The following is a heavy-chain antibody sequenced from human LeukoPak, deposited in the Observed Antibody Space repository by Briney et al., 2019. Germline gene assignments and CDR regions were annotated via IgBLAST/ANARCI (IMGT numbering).Heavy chain of an antibody. J-gene: IGHJ4*02. V-gene: IGHV1-69*04. CDR1: GGTFSSYA. Sequence: GSSVKVSCKASGGTFSSYAISWVRQAPGQGLEWMGRIIPILGIANYAQKFQGRVTITADKSTSTAYMELSSLRSEDTAVYYSAKPGIYCSGGSCYYFDYWGQGTLVTVSS. CDR2: IIPILGIA. D-gene: IGHD2-15*01. CDR3: AKPGIYCSGGSCYYFDY.